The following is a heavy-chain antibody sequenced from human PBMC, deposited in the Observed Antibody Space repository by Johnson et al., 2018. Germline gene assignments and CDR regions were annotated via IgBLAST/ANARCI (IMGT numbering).Heavy chain of an antibody. CDR3: ARDRIPCYGDYRDAFDV. CDR1: GFTFSSYW. CDR2: INSDGSNT. J-gene: IGHJ3*01. Sequence: VQLVESGGGLVQPGGSLRLSCAASGFTFSSYWMHLVRQAPGKGLVWVSRINSDGSNTNYADSVKGRFTISRDNAKNTLFLQMNSLRAEDTAVYYCARDRIPCYGDYRDAFDVWGQVTMVTVSS. D-gene: IGHD4-17*01. V-gene: IGHV3-74*01.